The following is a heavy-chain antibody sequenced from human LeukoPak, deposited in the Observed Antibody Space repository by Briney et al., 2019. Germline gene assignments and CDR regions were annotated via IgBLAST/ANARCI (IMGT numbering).Heavy chain of an antibody. CDR1: GGSFSGYY. CDR2: INHSGRT. V-gene: IGHV4-34*01. Sequence: SETLSLTCAVYGGSFSGYYWSWIRQPPGKGLEWIGEINHSGRTNYNPSLKSRVTIPVDTSKNQFSLKLSSVTAADTAVYYCARQGKGYSGYVFGYWGQGTLVTVSS. D-gene: IGHD5-12*01. CDR3: ARQGKGYSGYVFGY. J-gene: IGHJ4*02.